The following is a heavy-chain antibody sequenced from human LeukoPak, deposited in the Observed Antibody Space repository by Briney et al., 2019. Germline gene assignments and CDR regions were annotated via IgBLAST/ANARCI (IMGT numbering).Heavy chain of an antibody. Sequence: GRSLRLSCAASGFTFSSYGMHWVRQAPGKGLEWVAVIWYDGSNKYYADSVKGRFTISRDNSKNTLYLQMNSLRAEDTVVYYCARNRGQWLVTVMDYWGQGTLVTVSS. CDR3: ARNRGQWLVTVMDY. CDR2: IWYDGSNK. J-gene: IGHJ4*02. D-gene: IGHD6-19*01. V-gene: IGHV3-33*01. CDR1: GFTFSSYG.